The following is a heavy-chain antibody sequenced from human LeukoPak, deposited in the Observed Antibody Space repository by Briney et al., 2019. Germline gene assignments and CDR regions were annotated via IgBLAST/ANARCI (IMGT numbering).Heavy chain of an antibody. CDR3: ARDPLSTTVVSSGMDV. D-gene: IGHD4-23*01. V-gene: IGHV3-21*01. CDR2: ISSSSNYI. J-gene: IGHJ6*02. Sequence: GGSLRLSCAASGFTVSSNYMNWVRQAPGKGLEWVSSISSSSNYIYYADSVKGRFTISRDNAKNSLYLQMNSLRAEDTAVYYCARDPLSTTVVSSGMDVWGQGTTVTVSS. CDR1: GFTVSSNY.